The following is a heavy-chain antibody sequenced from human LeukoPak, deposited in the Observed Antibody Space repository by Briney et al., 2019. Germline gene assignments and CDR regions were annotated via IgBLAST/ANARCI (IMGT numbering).Heavy chain of an antibody. V-gene: IGHV4-59*01. CDR2: VYYSGST. Sequence: SETLSLTCTVSGGSISTYYWSWIRQPPGKGLHWIGYVYYSGSTNYNPSLKSRVTISADTSKNQFSLRLSSVTAADTAVYYCARGGYYYDSSGYPYYFDYWGQGTLVTVSS. CDR3: ARGGYYYDSSGYPYYFDY. D-gene: IGHD3-22*01. CDR1: GGSISTYY. J-gene: IGHJ4*02.